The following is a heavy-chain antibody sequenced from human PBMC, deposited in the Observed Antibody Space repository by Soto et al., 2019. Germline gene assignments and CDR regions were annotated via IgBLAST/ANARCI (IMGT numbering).Heavy chain of an antibody. CDR2: ISYDGSNK. CDR3: AKDGGGIPYTAMVGDYLDY. CDR1: GFTFSSYG. Sequence: QVQLVESGGGVVQPGRSLRLSCAASGFTFSSYGMHWVRQAPGKGLEWVAVISYDGSNKYYADSVKGRFTISRDNSKNTLYLQMNSLRAEDTAVYYCAKDGGGIPYTAMVGDYLDYWGQGTLVTVSS. D-gene: IGHD5-18*01. J-gene: IGHJ4*02. V-gene: IGHV3-30*18.